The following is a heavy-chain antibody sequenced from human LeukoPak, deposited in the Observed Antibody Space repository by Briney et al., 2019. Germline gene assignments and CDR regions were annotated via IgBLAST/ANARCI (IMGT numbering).Heavy chain of an antibody. V-gene: IGHV3-30*02. CDR1: GFTFSSYA. CDR3: AKGDDYGANTRLPKYNWFDP. CDR2: IRYDGNNK. J-gene: IGHJ5*02. D-gene: IGHD4-23*01. Sequence: GGSLRLSCAASGFTFSSYAMHWVRQAPGKGLEWVAFIRYDGNNKNYADSAKGRFTISRDNSKDTLYLQMNSLRAEDTAVYYCAKGDDYGANTRLPKYNWFDPWGQGTLVTLSS.